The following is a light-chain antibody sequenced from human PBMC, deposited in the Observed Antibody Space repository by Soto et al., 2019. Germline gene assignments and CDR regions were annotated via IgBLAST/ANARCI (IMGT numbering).Light chain of an antibody. CDR3: QQYGSSLIT. J-gene: IGKJ5*01. Sequence: EIVMTQSPATLSVSPGGRATLSCRASQTISGTLAWYQQKPGQPPRLLMYGASSRATGIPDRFSGSGSGTDFTLTISRLEPEDFAMYYCQQYGSSLITFGQGTRLEIK. CDR1: QTISGT. V-gene: IGKV3-20*01. CDR2: GAS.